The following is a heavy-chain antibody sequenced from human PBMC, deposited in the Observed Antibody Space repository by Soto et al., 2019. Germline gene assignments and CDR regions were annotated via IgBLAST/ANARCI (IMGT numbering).Heavy chain of an antibody. CDR2: ISGLGSST. V-gene: IGHV3-23*01. CDR3: AKDNDVIGLLGRWFDP. Sequence: VQLLESGGGLVQPGGSLRLSCAASGFTFSSYAMSWVRQAPGKGLEWVSGISGLGSSTYYADSVKGRFTISRDNSKNTLDLQMNSLRDEDTALYYCAKDNDVIGLLGRWFDPWGQGTLVTVSS. D-gene: IGHD2-8*01. J-gene: IGHJ5*02. CDR1: GFTFSSYA.